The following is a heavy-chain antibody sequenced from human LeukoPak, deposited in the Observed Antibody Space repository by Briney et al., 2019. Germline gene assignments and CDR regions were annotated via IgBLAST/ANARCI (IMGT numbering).Heavy chain of an antibody. D-gene: IGHD2-15*01. Sequence: SETLSLTCTVSGGSISSGDYYWSWIRQPPGKGLEWIGYIYYSGRTYYNPSLKSRVTISVDTSKNQFSLKLSSVTAADTAVYYCARRLGYCSGGSCYGSYYLDYWGQGTLVTVSS. J-gene: IGHJ4*02. CDR1: GGSISSGDYY. CDR3: ARRLGYCSGGSCYGSYYLDY. CDR2: IYYSGRT. V-gene: IGHV4-30-4*01.